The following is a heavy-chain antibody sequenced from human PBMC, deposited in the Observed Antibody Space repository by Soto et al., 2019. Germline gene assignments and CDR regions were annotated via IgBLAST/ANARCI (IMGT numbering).Heavy chain of an antibody. D-gene: IGHD6-13*01. CDR1: GGSISSSSYY. CDR2: IYYSGST. J-gene: IGHJ6*02. Sequence: SETLSLTCTVFGGSISSSSYYWGWIRQQPGKGLEWIGSIYYSGSTYYNPSLKSRVTISVDTSKNQFSLKLSSVTAADTAVYYCGLIAAAGSYYYYYGMDVWGQGTTVTVSS. CDR3: GLIAAAGSYYYYYGMDV. V-gene: IGHV4-39*01.